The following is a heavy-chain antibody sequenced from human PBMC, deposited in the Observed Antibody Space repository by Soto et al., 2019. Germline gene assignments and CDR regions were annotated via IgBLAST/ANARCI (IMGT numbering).Heavy chain of an antibody. CDR2: INVYNGNT. V-gene: IGHV1-18*01. D-gene: IGHD3-10*01. CDR3: ARGVGSGSYYNKYSWFDP. J-gene: IGHJ5*02. CDR1: GYTLTNYV. Sequence: ASVKVSCKASGYTLTNYVISWVRQAPGQGLEWMGWINVYNGNTKYAQKAQGRVTMTTDTSTSPAYMELRSLRSDDTAVYYCARGVGSGSYYNKYSWFDPWGQGTLVTVSS.